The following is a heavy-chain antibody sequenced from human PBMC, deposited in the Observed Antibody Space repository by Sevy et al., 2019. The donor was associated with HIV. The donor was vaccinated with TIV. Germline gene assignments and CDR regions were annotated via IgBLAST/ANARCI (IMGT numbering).Heavy chain of an antibody. CDR1: GYTFPSYA. V-gene: IGHV7-4-1*02. CDR3: ARDRNFVIAAETYFDY. D-gene: IGHD6-6*01. Sequence: ASVKVSCKASGYTFPSYAMNWVRQAPGQGLEWMGWINTNTGNPTYAQGFTGRFVFSLDTSVSTAYLQISSLKAEDTAVYYCARDRNFVIAAETYFDYWGQGTLVTVSS. J-gene: IGHJ4*02. CDR2: INTNTGNP.